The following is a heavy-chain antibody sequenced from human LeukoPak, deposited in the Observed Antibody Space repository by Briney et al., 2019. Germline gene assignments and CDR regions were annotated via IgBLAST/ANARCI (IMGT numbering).Heavy chain of an antibody. CDR3: ARSDNGNYRDAFDI. J-gene: IGHJ3*02. D-gene: IGHD1-26*01. CDR1: GGSISSYY. CDR2: IYYSGSA. Sequence: SETLSLTCTVSGGSISSYYWSWIRQPPGKGLEWIGYIYYSGSASYNPSLKSRVTISVDTSKTQFSLKLSSVTAADTAVYYCARSDNGNYRDAFDIWGQGTMVTVSS. V-gene: IGHV4-59*08.